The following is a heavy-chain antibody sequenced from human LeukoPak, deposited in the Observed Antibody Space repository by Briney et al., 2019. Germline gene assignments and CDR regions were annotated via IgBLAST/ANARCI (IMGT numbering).Heavy chain of an antibody. CDR1: GYTFTIYG. CDR2: ISAYNGNT. CDR3: ARISRGDYFFDY. Sequence: GASVKVSCKASGYTFTIYGISWVRQVPGQGLGWMGWISAYNGNTNYAQKLQGRVTMTTDTSTSTAYMELRSLRSDDTAVYYCARISRGDYFFDYWGQGTLVTVSS. V-gene: IGHV1-18*01. J-gene: IGHJ4*02. D-gene: IGHD4-17*01.